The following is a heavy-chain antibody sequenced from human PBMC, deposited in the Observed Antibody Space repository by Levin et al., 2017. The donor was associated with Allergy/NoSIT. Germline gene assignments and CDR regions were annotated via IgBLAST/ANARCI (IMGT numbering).Heavy chain of an antibody. D-gene: IGHD2-15*01. CDR1: GDSVSSNSVA. CDR2: TYYMSKWYD. V-gene: IGHV6-1*01. CDR3: VREVGYCSGGTCVRGMDV. J-gene: IGHJ6*02. Sequence: SQTLSLPCAISGDSVSSNSVAWNWIRQSPSRGLEWLGRTYYMSKWYDACALSVKSRITISPDTSKNQFSLQLNSVTPEDTAVYYCVREVGYCSGGTCVRGMDVWGQGTTVTVSS.